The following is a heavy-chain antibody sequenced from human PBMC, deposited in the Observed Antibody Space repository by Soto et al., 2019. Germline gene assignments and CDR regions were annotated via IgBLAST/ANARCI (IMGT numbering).Heavy chain of an antibody. CDR3: ATDKGRGGDEGLGY. D-gene: IGHD3-10*01. CDR1: GGIFSNYA. V-gene: IGHV1-69*18. CDR2: IIPMFGTA. J-gene: IGHJ4*02. Sequence: QVQLVQSGAEVRKPGSSVKVSCKTSGGIFSNYAITWVRQAPGQGLEWMGRIIPMFGTANYAQKFQGRVTITADESTTTGYMELSSLRSEDTSVYYCATDKGRGGDEGLGYWGQGTLVSVSS.